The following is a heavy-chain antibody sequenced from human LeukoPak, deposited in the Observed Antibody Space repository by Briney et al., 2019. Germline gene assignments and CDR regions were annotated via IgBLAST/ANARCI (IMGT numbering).Heavy chain of an antibody. CDR3: ARGRGYYYDSSGYYGGPCFDY. Sequence: SETLSLTCTVSGGSISSYYWSWIRQPPGKGLEWIGYIYYSGSTNYNPSLKSRVTISVDTSKNQFSLKLSSVTAADTAVYYCARGRGYYYDSSGYYGGPCFDYWGQGTLVTVSS. V-gene: IGHV4-59*01. CDR2: IYYSGST. CDR1: GGSISSYY. D-gene: IGHD3-22*01. J-gene: IGHJ4*02.